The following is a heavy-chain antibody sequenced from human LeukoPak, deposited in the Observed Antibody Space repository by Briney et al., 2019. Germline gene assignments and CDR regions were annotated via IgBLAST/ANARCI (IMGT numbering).Heavy chain of an antibody. Sequence: WESLSLTCAVYGGSFSGYYWSWIRQPPGKGLEWIGEINHSGSTNYNPSLKSRVTISVDTSKNQFSLKLSSVTAADTAVYYCAREGSPDAFDIWGQGTMVTVSS. J-gene: IGHJ3*02. CDR2: INHSGST. D-gene: IGHD1-26*01. CDR3: AREGSPDAFDI. CDR1: GGSFSGYY. V-gene: IGHV4-34*01.